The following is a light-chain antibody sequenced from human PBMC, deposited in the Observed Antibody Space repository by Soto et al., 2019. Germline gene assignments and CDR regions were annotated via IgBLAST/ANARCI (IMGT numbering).Light chain of an antibody. CDR2: AAS. J-gene: IGKJ4*01. CDR1: QSISTY. CDR3: QQTYSAPLT. Sequence: DIQLTQSPSCLSASVGDRVNITCRASQSISTYLNWYQQKPGRAPRLLIHAASSLQGGVPSRFSGSGSGTDFTLTISSLQPEDFTTYYCQQTYSAPLTFGGGTKVDIK. V-gene: IGKV1-39*01.